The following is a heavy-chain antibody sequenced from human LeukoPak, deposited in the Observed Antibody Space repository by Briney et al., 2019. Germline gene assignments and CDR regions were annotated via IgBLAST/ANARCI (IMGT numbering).Heavy chain of an antibody. D-gene: IGHD5-24*01. J-gene: IGHJ5*02. CDR3: ARYAEMATIYNWFDP. V-gene: IGHV4-59*01. CDR1: GGSISSYY. Sequence: SETLSLTCTVSGGSISSYYWSWIWQPPGKGLEWIAYIYYSGSTNYNPSLKSRVTISVDTSKNQFSLKLSSVTAADTAVYYCARYAEMATIYNWFDPWGQGTLVTVSS. CDR2: IYYSGST.